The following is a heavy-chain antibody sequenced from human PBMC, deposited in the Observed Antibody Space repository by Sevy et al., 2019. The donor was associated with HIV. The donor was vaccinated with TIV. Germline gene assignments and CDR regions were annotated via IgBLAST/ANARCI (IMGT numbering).Heavy chain of an antibody. D-gene: IGHD3-3*01. V-gene: IGHV3-30*04. J-gene: IGHJ6*02. CDR3: ARDRLTIFGVVIKDYYYYYGMDV. Sequence: GSLRLSCAASGFTFSSYAMHWVRQAPGKGLEWVAVISYDGSNKYYADSVKGRFTISRDNSKNTLYLQMNSLRAEDTAVYYCARDRLTIFGVVIKDYYYYYGMDVWGQGTTVTVSS. CDR2: ISYDGSNK. CDR1: GFTFSSYA.